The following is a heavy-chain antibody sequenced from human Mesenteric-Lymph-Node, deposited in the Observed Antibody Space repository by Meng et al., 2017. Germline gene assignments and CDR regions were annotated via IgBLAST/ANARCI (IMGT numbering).Heavy chain of an antibody. CDR2: THYRGTT. Sequence: NPFQTLSLPSTVANGSTTSDDYYWSWFHQPPGKGLEWIGYTHYRGTTYYNPSLKSRVTISVDTSKNQFSLDLRSVTAADTAVYYCTRDAVAGLYFQDWGQGTLVTVSS. D-gene: IGHD6-19*01. V-gene: IGHV4-30-4*01. J-gene: IGHJ1*01. CDR3: TRDAVAGLYFQD. CDR1: NGSTTSDDYY.